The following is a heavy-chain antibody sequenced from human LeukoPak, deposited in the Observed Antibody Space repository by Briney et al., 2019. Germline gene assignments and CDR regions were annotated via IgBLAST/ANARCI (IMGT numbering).Heavy chain of an antibody. V-gene: IGHV3-48*03. J-gene: IGHJ6*03. Sequence: PGGSLRLSCAASGFTLSSFEMTWVRQAPGKGLEWLSYISTSGTTIYYADSVKGRFTISRDNAKNSLYLQMNSLRAEDTAVYYCARLDYSNYGAYYYYYMDVWGKGTTVTVSS. CDR3: ARLDYSNYGAYYYYYMDV. CDR2: ISTSGTTI. D-gene: IGHD4-11*01. CDR1: GFTLSSFE.